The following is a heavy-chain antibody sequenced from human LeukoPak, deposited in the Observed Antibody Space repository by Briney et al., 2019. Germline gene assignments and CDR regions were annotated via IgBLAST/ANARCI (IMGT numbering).Heavy chain of an antibody. Sequence: SETLSLTCTVSGGSITSYYWSWIRQPPGKGLEWLGCIYYIGSTNYNPSLKSRVTISVDTSKNQFSLKLSSVTAADTAVYYCARLGGYSYYYDSSGYRLGELDYWGQGTLVTVSS. D-gene: IGHD3-22*01. CDR1: GGSITSYY. CDR2: IYYIGST. V-gene: IGHV4-59*01. CDR3: ARLGGYSYYYDSSGYRLGELDY. J-gene: IGHJ4*02.